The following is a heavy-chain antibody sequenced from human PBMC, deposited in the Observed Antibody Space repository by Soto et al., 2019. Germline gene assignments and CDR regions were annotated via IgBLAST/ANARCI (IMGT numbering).Heavy chain of an antibody. CDR2: INPNSGGT. CDR3: ARDIGLDVDTARTTGYYYYGMDV. CDR1: GYTFTGYY. Sequence: ASVKVSCKASGYTFTGYYMHWVRQAPGQGLEWMGWINPNSGGTNYAQKFQGRVTMTRDTSISTAYMELSRLRSDDTAMYYCARDIGLDVDTARTTGYYYYGMDVWGQGTTVTVSS. V-gene: IGHV1-2*02. D-gene: IGHD5-18*01. J-gene: IGHJ6*02.